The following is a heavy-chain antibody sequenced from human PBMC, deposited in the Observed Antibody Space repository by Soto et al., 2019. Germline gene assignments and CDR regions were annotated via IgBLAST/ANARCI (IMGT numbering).Heavy chain of an antibody. CDR1: GGPISPYY. D-gene: IGHD3-22*01. V-gene: IGHV4-4*07. CDR2: IYYTGST. J-gene: IGHJ6*02. CDR3: ARGGGYFDSSGSGVYHYYGVDV. Sequence: SETLSLTCTVSGGPISPYYWSWIRQPAGKGLEWIGRIYYTGSTNYNPPLKSRVSMSLDTARNQISLKVKSVTAADTAVYYCARGGGYFDSSGSGVYHYYGVDVWGRGTTVTVSS.